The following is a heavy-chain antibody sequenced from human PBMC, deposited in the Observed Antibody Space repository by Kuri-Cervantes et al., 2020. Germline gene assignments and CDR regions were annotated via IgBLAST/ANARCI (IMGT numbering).Heavy chain of an antibody. CDR2: IPYDGSNK. J-gene: IGHJ6*02. D-gene: IGHD5-12*01. CDR3: ARENDYSSGYDWDYYYYGMDV. V-gene: IGHV3-30-3*01. CDR1: GFTFSSYA. Sequence: GESLKISGAAPGFTFSSYAMHWVRQAPGKGLEWVAVIPYDGSNKYYADSVKGRFTISRDNSKNTLYLQMNSLRAEDTAVYYCARENDYSSGYDWDYYYYGMDVWGQGTTVTVSS.